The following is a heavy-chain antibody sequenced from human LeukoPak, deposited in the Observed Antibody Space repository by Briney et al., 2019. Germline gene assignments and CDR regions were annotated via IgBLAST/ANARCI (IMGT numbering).Heavy chain of an antibody. CDR2: IRYDGSNK. J-gene: IGHJ5*02. V-gene: IGHV3-30*02. CDR3: AKGLGDSSGYLNWFDP. Sequence: PGGSLRLSCAASGFTFSSYGMHWVRQAPGKGLEWVAFIRYDGSNKYYADSVKGRFTISRDNSKNTPYLQMNSLRAEDTAVYYCAKGLGDSSGYLNWFDPWGQGTLVTVSS. D-gene: IGHD3-22*01. CDR1: GFTFSSYG.